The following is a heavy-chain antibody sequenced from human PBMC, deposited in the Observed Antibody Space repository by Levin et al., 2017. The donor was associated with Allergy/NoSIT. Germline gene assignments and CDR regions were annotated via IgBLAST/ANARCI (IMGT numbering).Heavy chain of an antibody. D-gene: IGHD3-22*01. CDR1: GGSVSSGSYY. V-gene: IGHV4-61*01. CDR3: AGDYYYDSSGYFYPAGWYHFDY. Sequence: PSETLSLTCTVSGGSVSSGSYYWSWIRQPPGKGLEWIGYIYYSGSTNYNPSLKSRVTISVDTSKNQFSLKLSSVTAADTAVYYCAGDYYYDSSGYFYPAGWYHFDYWGQGTLVTVSS. J-gene: IGHJ4*02. CDR2: IYYSGST.